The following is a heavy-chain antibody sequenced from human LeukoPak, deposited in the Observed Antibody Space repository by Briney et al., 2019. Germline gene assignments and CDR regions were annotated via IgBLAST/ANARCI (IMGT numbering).Heavy chain of an antibody. J-gene: IGHJ6*02. CDR1: GYTFTDYD. Sequence: ASVKVSCKASGYTFTDYDINWVRQASGQGLEWMGWMNPNSGNTGYAQKFQGRVTVTRDTSRSTSYMELRSLRSEDTAVYYCARGDMTWDVWGQGTTVTVSS. D-gene: IGHD2-15*01. V-gene: IGHV1-8*01. CDR2: MNPNSGNT. CDR3: ARGDMTWDV.